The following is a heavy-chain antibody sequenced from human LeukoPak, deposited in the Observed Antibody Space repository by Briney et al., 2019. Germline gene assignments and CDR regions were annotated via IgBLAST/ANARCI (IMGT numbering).Heavy chain of an antibody. CDR2: ISSNGGST. V-gene: IGHV3-64*01. CDR3: ARERDGQESGFDY. CDR1: GFTFSSYA. D-gene: IGHD5-24*01. J-gene: IGHJ4*02. Sequence: GGSLRLSCAASGFTFSSYAMHWVRQAPGKGLEYVSAISSNGGSTYYANSVKGRFTISRDNSKNTLYLQMGSLRAKDMAVYYCARERDGQESGFDYWGQGTLVTVPS.